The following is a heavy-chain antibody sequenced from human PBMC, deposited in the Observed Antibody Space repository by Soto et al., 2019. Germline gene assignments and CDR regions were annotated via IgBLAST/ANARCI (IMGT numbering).Heavy chain of an antibody. V-gene: IGHV3-33*01. CDR3: ASGADYGDYLHLFDY. D-gene: IGHD4-17*01. CDR2: IWYDGSNK. CDR1: GFTFSSYG. J-gene: IGHJ4*02. Sequence: LGGSLRLSCAASGFTFSSYGMHWVRQAPGKGLEWVAVIWYDGSNKYYADSVKGRFTISRDNSKNTPYLQMNSLRAEDTAVYYCASGADYGDYLHLFDYWGQGTLVTVSS.